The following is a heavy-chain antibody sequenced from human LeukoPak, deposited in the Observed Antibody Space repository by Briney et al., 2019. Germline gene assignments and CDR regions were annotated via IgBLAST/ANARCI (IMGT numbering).Heavy chain of an antibody. CDR3: ARGIQLWTSFDY. J-gene: IGHJ4*02. Sequence: PSETLSLTCAVYGGSFSGYYWSWIRQPPGKGLEWIGEINHSGSTNYNPSLKSRVTISVDTSKNQFSLKLSSVTAADTAVYYCARGIQLWTSFDYWGQGTLVTVSS. V-gene: IGHV4-34*01. D-gene: IGHD5-18*01. CDR1: GGSFSGYY. CDR2: INHSGST.